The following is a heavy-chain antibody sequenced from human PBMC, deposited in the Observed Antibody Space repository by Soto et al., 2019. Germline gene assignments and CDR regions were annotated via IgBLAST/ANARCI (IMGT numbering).Heavy chain of an antibody. D-gene: IGHD6-19*01. Sequence: QITLKESGPTLVKPTQTLTLTCTFSGFSLSSTRMAVGWIRQPPGKALEWLALIYWDDDKRYSPFLKSRLTITKDTSKIQVVLTMSTMDPVDTARYYCAHIVVAGLGYYFDYWGQGTLVTVSS. V-gene: IGHV2-5*02. J-gene: IGHJ4*02. CDR3: AHIVVAGLGYYFDY. CDR1: GFSLSSTRMA. CDR2: IYWDDDK.